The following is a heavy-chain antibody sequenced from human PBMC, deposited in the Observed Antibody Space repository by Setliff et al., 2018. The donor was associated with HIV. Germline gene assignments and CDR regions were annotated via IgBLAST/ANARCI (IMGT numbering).Heavy chain of an antibody. CDR1: GYTFTRYD. CDR2: MNPNSGNT. V-gene: IGHV1-8*03. D-gene: IGHD3-10*01. J-gene: IGHJ4*02. CDR3: ARGSLWFGEYYFDY. Sequence: GASVKVSCKASGYTFTRYDINWVRQATGQGLEWMGWMNPNSGNTGYAQKFQGRVTITRNTSISTAYMELSSLRSEDTAVYYCARGSLWFGEYYFDYWGQGTLVTVSS.